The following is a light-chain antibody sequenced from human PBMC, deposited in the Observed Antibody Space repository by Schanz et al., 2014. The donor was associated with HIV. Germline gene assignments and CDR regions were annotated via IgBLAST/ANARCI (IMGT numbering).Light chain of an antibody. V-gene: IGLV1-51*01. CDR1: ALNVGHNF. Sequence: QSLLTQPPSVSAAPGQRVTISCSGGALNVGHNFVSWYQQFPGTAPKLLIFADYQRPSEIPDRISGSKTGPSATLAINGLQHGDEADYYCATWHSSLREVVFGGGTKLTVL. J-gene: IGLJ2*01. CDR2: ADY. CDR3: ATWHSSLREVV.